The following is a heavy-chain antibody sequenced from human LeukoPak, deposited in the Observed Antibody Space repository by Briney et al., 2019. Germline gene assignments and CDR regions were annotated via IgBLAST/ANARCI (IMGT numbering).Heavy chain of an antibody. D-gene: IGHD2-2*01. Sequence: GASVKVSCKASGGTFSSYAISWVRQAPGQGLEWMGGIIPIFGTANYAQKFQGRVTITTDESTSTAYMELSSLRSEDTAVYYCARGGPLCSSTSCRSLHDAFDIWGQGTMVTVSS. CDR2: IIPIFGTA. CDR3: ARGGPLCSSTSCRSLHDAFDI. J-gene: IGHJ3*02. V-gene: IGHV1-69*05. CDR1: GGTFSSYA.